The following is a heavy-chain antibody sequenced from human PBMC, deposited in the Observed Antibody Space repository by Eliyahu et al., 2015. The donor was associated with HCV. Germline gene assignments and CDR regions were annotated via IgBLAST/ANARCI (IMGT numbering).Heavy chain of an antibody. CDR1: GISIRDLA. J-gene: IGHJ6*02. D-gene: IGHD3-16*01. Sequence: VQLVESGGGLVQPGRSLRLSCTGPGISIRDLAMPWVRQAPGKGLEWVSGIYWNGARIDYADSVKGRFRTSRDNARTSLSLQMDSLRPEDTGVYYCIKDLTPGGADVWGPGTTVTVSS. CDR2: IYWNGARI. V-gene: IGHV3-9*01. CDR3: IKDLTPGGADV.